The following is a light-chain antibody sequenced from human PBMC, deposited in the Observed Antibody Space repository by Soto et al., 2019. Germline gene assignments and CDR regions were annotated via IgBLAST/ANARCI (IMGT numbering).Light chain of an antibody. V-gene: IGKV3-15*01. CDR3: QEYNNWRPIT. CDR1: QSISDK. Sequence: IVMRQSPATLSVSPGERATLSCRASQSISDKLAWYQQKPGQAPRLLIYGASTRATGIPVRFSGSGSGTEFTLTITSLQSEDFAVYYCQEYNNWRPITFGGGTKVDIK. J-gene: IGKJ4*01. CDR2: GAS.